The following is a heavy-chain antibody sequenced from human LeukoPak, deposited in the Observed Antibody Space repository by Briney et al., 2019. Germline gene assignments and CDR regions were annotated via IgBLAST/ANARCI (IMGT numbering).Heavy chain of an antibody. CDR1: GGSISRYY. V-gene: IGHV4-59*01. Sequence: SETLSLTCTVSGGSISRYYWSWIRQPPGKGLEWIGYISYSGSTKYSPSLMSRVTISVDTSKNQFSLKLSSATAADTAVYYCARLDYYHFDYWGQGTVVTVSS. J-gene: IGHJ4*02. CDR3: ARLDYYHFDY. D-gene: IGHD3-22*01. CDR2: ISYSGST.